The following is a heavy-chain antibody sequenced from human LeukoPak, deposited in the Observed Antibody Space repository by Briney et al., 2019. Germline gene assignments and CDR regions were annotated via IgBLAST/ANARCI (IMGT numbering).Heavy chain of an antibody. Sequence: SETLSLTCAVYGGSFTGYFWSWIRQSPGKGLEWIAEINDRGTTNYNPLLKSRVTISVDTSKNQFSLKLTSVTAADTSVYYCARDPTTVVTVPYYFDFWGQGTPVTVSS. D-gene: IGHD4-23*01. J-gene: IGHJ4*02. V-gene: IGHV4-34*01. CDR1: GGSFTGYF. CDR3: ARDPTTVVTVPYYFDF. CDR2: INDRGTT.